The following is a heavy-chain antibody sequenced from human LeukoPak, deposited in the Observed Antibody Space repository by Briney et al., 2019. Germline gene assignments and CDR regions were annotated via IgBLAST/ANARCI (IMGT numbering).Heavy chain of an antibody. Sequence: ASVKVSCKASGGTFSSYAISWVRQAPGQGLEWMGGIIPIFGTANYAQKFQGRVTITTDESTSTAYMELSSLRSEDTAVYYCARAYWNPRGDAFDIWGQGTMVTVSS. V-gene: IGHV1-69*05. CDR3: ARAYWNPRGDAFDI. CDR1: GGTFSSYA. J-gene: IGHJ3*02. CDR2: IIPIFGTA. D-gene: IGHD1-1*01.